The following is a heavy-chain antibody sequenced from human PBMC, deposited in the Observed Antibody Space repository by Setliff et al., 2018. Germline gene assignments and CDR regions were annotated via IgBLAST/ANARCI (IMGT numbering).Heavy chain of an antibody. D-gene: IGHD6-13*01. CDR1: GFTFSTYS. CDR3: ASAGHSGSWFPFDAFHI. J-gene: IGHJ3*02. V-gene: IGHV3-21*05. CDR2: ISRSSTYI. Sequence: GGSLRLSCAASGFTFSTYSMNWVRQAPGKGLEWLSYISRSSTYIYYADSMKGRFTISRDNAKNSLYLQMNSLRAEDTAVYYCASAGHSGSWFPFDAFHIWGQGTMVTVSS.